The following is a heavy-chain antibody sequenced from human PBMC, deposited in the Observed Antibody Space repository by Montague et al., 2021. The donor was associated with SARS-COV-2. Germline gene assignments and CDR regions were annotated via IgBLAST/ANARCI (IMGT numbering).Heavy chain of an antibody. D-gene: IGHD3-3*01. Sequence: TLSLTCTVSGGSISSGGYYWSWIRQHPGKGLEWIGYIYYSGSTYYNPSLQSRVTISVDTSKNQFSLKLSSVTAADTAVYYCARGQTIFGVVITSFDYWGQGTLVTVSS. CDR3: ARGQTIFGVVITSFDY. CDR1: GGSISSGGYY. CDR2: IYYSGST. J-gene: IGHJ4*02. V-gene: IGHV4-31*03.